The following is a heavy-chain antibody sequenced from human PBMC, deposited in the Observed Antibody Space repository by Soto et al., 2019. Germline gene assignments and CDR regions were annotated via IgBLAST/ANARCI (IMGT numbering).Heavy chain of an antibody. CDR2: ISPHNGNT. CDR1: GYSFTNYG. CDR3: ARDVWCGARTCYSYEPVGNWFDP. V-gene: IGHV1-18*01. Sequence: QVQLVQSGAEVKKPGASVKVSCKTSGYSFTNYGVSWVRQAPGQGLEWMGWISPHNGNTNYAQRLQDRVTMTTDTSTSTAYMELRSLTSDDTAVYYCARDVWCGARTCYSYEPVGNWFDPWGQGTPVTVSS. D-gene: IGHD2-15*01. J-gene: IGHJ5*02.